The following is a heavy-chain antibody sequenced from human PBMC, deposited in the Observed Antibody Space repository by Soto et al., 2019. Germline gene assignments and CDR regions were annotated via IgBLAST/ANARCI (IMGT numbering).Heavy chain of an antibody. J-gene: IGHJ4*02. CDR1: GFTFSDYY. Sequence: GGSLRLSCAASGFTFSDYYMSWIRQAPGKGLEWVSYISSSGSTIYYADSVKGRFTISRDNAKNSLYLQMNSLRAEDTAVYYCAREARLRAKYSSSWTFDYWGQGTLVTVSS. V-gene: IGHV3-11*01. CDR2: ISSSGSTI. CDR3: AREARLRAKYSSSWTFDY. D-gene: IGHD6-13*01.